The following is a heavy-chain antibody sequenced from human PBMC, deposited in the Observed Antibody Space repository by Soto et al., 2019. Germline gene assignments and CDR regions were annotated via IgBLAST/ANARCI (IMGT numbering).Heavy chain of an antibody. CDR2: INHSGST. CDR3: ARMYSSSWFNWFDP. V-gene: IGHV4-39*07. CDR1: GGSISSGGYY. J-gene: IGHJ5*02. D-gene: IGHD6-13*01. Sequence: SETLSLTCTVSGGSISSGGYYWSWIRQPPGKGLEWIGEINHSGSTNYNPSLKSRVTISVDTSKNQFSLKLSSVTAADTAVYYCARMYSSSWFNWFDPWGQGTLVTVSS.